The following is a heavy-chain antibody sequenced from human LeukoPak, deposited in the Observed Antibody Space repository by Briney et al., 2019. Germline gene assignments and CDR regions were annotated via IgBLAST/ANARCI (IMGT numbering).Heavy chain of an antibody. Sequence: SETLSLTCTVSGGSISTYYWSWIWQPPRKGLEWIGYIDYRGNTNYNPSLNSRVTISVDTSKYQFSLKLSSVTAADTAVYYCARDRRRELLHAFDIWGQGTMVTVSS. CDR3: ARDRRRELLHAFDI. CDR1: GGSISTYY. CDR2: IDYRGNT. D-gene: IGHD1-26*01. V-gene: IGHV4-59*01. J-gene: IGHJ3*02.